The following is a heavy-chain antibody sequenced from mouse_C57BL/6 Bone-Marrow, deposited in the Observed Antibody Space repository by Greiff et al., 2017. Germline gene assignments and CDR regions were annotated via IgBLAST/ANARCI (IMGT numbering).Heavy chain of an antibody. D-gene: IGHD2-12*01. J-gene: IGHJ1*03. CDR3: ARRGCYAGGYSYFDV. CDR2: IDPSDSET. CDR1: GYTFTSYW. Sequence: VQLQQPGAELVRPGSSVKLSCKASGYTFTSYWMHWVKQRPIQGLEWIGNIDPSDSETHYNQKFKDKATLTVDKYSSTAYMQLSSLTSEDSAVYYCARRGCYAGGYSYFDVWGTGTTLTVSS. V-gene: IGHV1-52*01.